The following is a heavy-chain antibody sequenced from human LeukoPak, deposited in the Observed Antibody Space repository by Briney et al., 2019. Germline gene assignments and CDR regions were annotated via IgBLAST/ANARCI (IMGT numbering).Heavy chain of an antibody. J-gene: IGHJ4*02. CDR2: IVTLSATYF. CDR1: GFTFSSYS. Sequence: GGSLRLSCAASGFTFSSYSMNWVRQAPGRGLEWVSSIVTLSATYFYYADSVKGRFTISRDNAKNSLYLQMDGLRAEDTAVYYCARDFDRSGDYHHFDVWGQGTLVTVSS. D-gene: IGHD3-9*01. CDR3: ARDFDRSGDYHHFDV. V-gene: IGHV3-21*01.